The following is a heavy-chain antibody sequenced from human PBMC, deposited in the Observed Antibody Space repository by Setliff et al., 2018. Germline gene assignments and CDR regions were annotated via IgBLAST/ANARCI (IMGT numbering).Heavy chain of an antibody. CDR3: ARDGGEY. CDR2: IKQDGSEK. V-gene: IGHV3-7*01. Sequence: GGSLRLSCGASGFTFSTYWMSWVRQAPGKGLEWVANIKQDGSEKYYVDSVKGRFTISRDNAKNSLYLQMNSLRAEDTAVYYCARDGGEYWGQGTLVTVSS. CDR1: GFTFSTYW. D-gene: IGHD3-16*01. J-gene: IGHJ4*02.